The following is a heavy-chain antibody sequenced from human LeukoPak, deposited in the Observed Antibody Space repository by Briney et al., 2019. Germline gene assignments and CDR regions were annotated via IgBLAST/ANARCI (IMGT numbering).Heavy chain of an antibody. J-gene: IGHJ4*02. V-gene: IGHV3-23*01. CDR3: AKGSGYDTDFDY. CDR2: ISGSGDNT. D-gene: IGHD3-9*01. CDR1: GFFFGAYA. Sequence: GGSLRLSCTTSGFFFGAYAMSWFRQAPGKGLDWVSGISGSGDNTYYADSVKGRFTISRDNSKNTLHLQMNSLRAEDTAVYYCAKGSGYDTDFDYWGQGTLATVSS.